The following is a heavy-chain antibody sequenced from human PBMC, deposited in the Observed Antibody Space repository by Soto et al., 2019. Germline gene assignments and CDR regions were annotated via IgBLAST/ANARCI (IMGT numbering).Heavy chain of an antibody. D-gene: IGHD1-1*01. CDR1: GFTFSGSS. Sequence: PWGSLRLSCAASGFTFSGSSMHWIRQASGKGLEWVGRFRSRANSYATAYAASVKGRFTISRDDSKNTAYLQMDSLKTEHTAVYYCMNLDPPIYRMDVWGQGTTVTVSS. CDR3: MNLDPPIYRMDV. CDR2: FRSRANSYAT. V-gene: IGHV3-73*01. J-gene: IGHJ6*02.